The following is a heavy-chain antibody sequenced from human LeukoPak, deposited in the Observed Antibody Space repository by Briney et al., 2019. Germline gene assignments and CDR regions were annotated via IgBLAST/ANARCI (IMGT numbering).Heavy chain of an antibody. CDR3: ARGYTALDY. J-gene: IGHJ4*02. CDR1: GFTFSTYA. V-gene: IGHV3-30-3*01. CDR2: ISYDGSNK. Sequence: GGSLRLSCAASGFTFSTYAIHWVRQAPGKGLEWVAVISYDGSNKYYADSVKGRFTISRDNSMNTLYLQVNSLRAEDTAAYYCARGYTALDYWGQGTLVTVSS. D-gene: IGHD5-18*01.